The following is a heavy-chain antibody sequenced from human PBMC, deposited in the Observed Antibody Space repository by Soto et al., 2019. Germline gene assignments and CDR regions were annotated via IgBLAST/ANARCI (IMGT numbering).Heavy chain of an antibody. CDR3: ARDLVCSGGSCYSGWFAP. J-gene: IGHJ5*02. D-gene: IGHD2-15*01. V-gene: IGHV1-24*01. CDR2: FDPEDGET. Sequence: ASGKVSCKVCGYTLTELSMHWVRQAPGKGLEWMGGFDPEDGETIYAQKFQGRVTMTEDTSTDTAYMELSSLRSEDTAVYYCARDLVCSGGSCYSGWFAPSGQGTLVTVSS. CDR1: GYTLTELS.